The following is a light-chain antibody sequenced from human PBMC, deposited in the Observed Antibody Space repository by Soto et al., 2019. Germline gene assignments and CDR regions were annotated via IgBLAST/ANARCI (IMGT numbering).Light chain of an antibody. CDR2: GAS. J-gene: IGKJ1*01. Sequence: EIVLTQSPGTLSLSPGERATLSCRASQSVSSNYLAWYQQKPGQAPRLLIYGASNRATGIPDRFSGSGSGTDFTLTISRLEPEDFAVYYCQQYGSSGTFGQGTKVVIK. CDR1: QSVSSNY. V-gene: IGKV3-20*01. CDR3: QQYGSSGT.